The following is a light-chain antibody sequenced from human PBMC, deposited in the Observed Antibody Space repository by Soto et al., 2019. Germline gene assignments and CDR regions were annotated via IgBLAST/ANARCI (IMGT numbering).Light chain of an antibody. Sequence: EIVMTQSPATLSVTPGERATLSCRASQSVSSNLAWYQQKPGQAPRLLIYGASTRATGIPARFSGSGSGTEFTLTISSLQSEDFAVYYCQQYNDWPPWTFGQGTKVVFK. CDR1: QSVSSN. V-gene: IGKV3-15*01. J-gene: IGKJ1*01. CDR3: QQYNDWPPWT. CDR2: GAS.